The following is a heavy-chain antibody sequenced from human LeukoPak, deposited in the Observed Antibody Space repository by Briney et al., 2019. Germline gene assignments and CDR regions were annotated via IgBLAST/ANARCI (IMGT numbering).Heavy chain of an antibody. CDR3: ARSWVVAPPSSGMDV. J-gene: IGHJ6*02. D-gene: IGHD2-15*01. Sequence: ASVKVSCKASGYTFTSYYMHWVRQAPGQGLEWMGIINPSGGSTSYAQKFQGRVTMTRDTSTSTVYMGLSSLRSEDTAVYYFARSWVVAPPSSGMDVWGQGTTVTVSS. CDR1: GYTFTSYY. CDR2: INPSGGST. V-gene: IGHV1-46*01.